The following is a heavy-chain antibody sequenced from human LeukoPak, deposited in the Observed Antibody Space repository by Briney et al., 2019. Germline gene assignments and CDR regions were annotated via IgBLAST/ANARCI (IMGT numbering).Heavy chain of an antibody. CDR2: ISSSGSI. CDR1: GFTFSNYN. CDR3: AREDVYTAMFDY. V-gene: IGHV3-48*01. Sequence: PGGSLRLSCAASGFTFSNYNMNWVRQAPGKGLEWVSHISSSGSIYYADSVKGRFTISRDNVKNSLDLQMNSLGAEDTAVYYCAREDVYTAMFDYWGQGTLVTVSS. J-gene: IGHJ4*02. D-gene: IGHD5-18*01.